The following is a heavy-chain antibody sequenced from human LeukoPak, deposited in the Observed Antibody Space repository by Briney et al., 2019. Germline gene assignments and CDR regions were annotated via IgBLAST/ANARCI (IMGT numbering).Heavy chain of an antibody. CDR2: ISGSGGST. Sequence: PGGSLRLSCAASGFTFSSYAMSWVRQAPGKGLEWVSAISGSGGSTYYADSVKGRFTISRDNAKNSLHLQMNSLRAEDTAVYYCAREIAAAGTNAFDIWGQGTMVTVSS. V-gene: IGHV3-23*01. CDR1: GFTFSSYA. D-gene: IGHD6-13*01. CDR3: AREIAAAGTNAFDI. J-gene: IGHJ3*02.